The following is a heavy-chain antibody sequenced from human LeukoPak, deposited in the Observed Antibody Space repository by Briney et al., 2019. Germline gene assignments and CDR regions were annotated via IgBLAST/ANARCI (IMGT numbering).Heavy chain of an antibody. V-gene: IGHV1-46*01. D-gene: IGHD5-18*01. Sequence: ASVKVSCKASGYTFTSYYMHWVRQAPGQGLEWMGIINPSGGSTSYAQRFQGRVTMTRDTSTSTVYMELSSLRSEDTAVYYCARDSGNTAMATYYFDYWGQGTLVTVSS. CDR2: INPSGGST. CDR1: GYTFTSYY. CDR3: ARDSGNTAMATYYFDY. J-gene: IGHJ4*02.